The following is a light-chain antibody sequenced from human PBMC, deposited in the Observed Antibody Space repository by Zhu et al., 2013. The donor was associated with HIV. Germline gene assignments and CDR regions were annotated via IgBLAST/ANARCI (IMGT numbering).Light chain of an antibody. CDR2: QDT. J-gene: IGLJ2*01. CDR3: QAWDSRTAV. V-gene: IGLV3-1*01. Sequence: SYELTQPPSVSVSPGQTASITCSGDKLGDKYACWSQQKPGQSPVLVIYQDTERPSGIPERFSGSNSGNTATLTISGTQAMDEADYYCQAWDSRTAVFGGGTKLTVL. CDR1: KLGDKY.